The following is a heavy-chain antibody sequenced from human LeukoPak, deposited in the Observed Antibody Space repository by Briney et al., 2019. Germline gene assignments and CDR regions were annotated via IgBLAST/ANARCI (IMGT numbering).Heavy chain of an antibody. D-gene: IGHD6-19*01. V-gene: IGHV3-30-3*01. CDR2: ISYDGSNK. J-gene: IGHJ4*02. CDR1: GYTFSSYA. CDR3: ARDHSSGWYSYYFDY. Sequence: GGSLRLSCAASGYTFSSYAMHWVRQAPGKGLEWVAVISYDGSNKYYADSVKGRFTISRDNSKNTLYLQMNSLRAEDTAVYYCARDHSSGWYSYYFDYWGQGTLVTVSS.